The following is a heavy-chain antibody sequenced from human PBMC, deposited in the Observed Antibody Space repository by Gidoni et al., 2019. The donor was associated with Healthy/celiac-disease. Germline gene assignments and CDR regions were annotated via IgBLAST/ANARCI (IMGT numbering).Heavy chain of an antibody. CDR2: ISGSGGST. D-gene: IGHD3-16*02. Sequence: EVQRLESGGGLVQPGGSRRLSGAAAGFTLSSCAMSWVRQAPGKGLEWFSAISGSGGSTYYADSVKGRFTIPSANSKNTLYLQMNSLRAEDTAVYYCAKIGLSPYYYYYVMDVWGQGTTVTVSS. CDR3: AKIGLSPYYYYYVMDV. V-gene: IGHV3-23*01. J-gene: IGHJ6*02. CDR1: GFTLSSCA.